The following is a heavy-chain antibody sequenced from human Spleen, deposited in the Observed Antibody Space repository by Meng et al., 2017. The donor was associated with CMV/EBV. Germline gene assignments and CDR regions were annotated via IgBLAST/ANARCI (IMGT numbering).Heavy chain of an antibody. CDR3: ANGGVRQFYYAMDV. Sequence: GESLKISCAASGFTFSSYAMSWVRQAPGKGLEWVSLIYSSGGTTYHADSVKGRFTISRDNSKNTLYLQMNSLRGEDTAVYYCANGGVRQFYYAMDVWGQGTTVTVSS. CDR1: GFTFSSYA. CDR2: IYSSGGTT. D-gene: IGHD2-15*01. J-gene: IGHJ6*02. V-gene: IGHV3-23*03.